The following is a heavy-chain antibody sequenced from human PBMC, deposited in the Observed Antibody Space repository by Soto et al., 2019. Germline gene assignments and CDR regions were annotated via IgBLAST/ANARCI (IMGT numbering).Heavy chain of an antibody. CDR1: GGSISSGGYY. V-gene: IGHV4-31*03. CDR2: IYYSGST. CDR3: ARDASGGPARGWA. Sequence: QVQLQESGPGLVKPSQTLSLTCTVSGGSISSGGYYWSWIRQHPGKGLEWIGYIYYSGSTYYNPSLKSRVTIRGDTSKNQCPRRRGSGTAGDRAVYYGARDASGGPARGWAGAQGPLVPVSS. D-gene: IGHD6-19*01. J-gene: IGHJ4*02.